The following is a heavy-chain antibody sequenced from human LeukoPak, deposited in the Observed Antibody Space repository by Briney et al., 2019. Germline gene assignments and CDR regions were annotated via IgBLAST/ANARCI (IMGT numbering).Heavy chain of an antibody. CDR1: GYTFTGYY. CDR3: AREQTAEGHDYGDLRPDY. CDR2: INPNSGGT. D-gene: IGHD4-17*01. Sequence: ASVKVSCKASGYTFTGYYMHWVRQAPGQGLEWMGWINPNSGGTNYAQKFQGRVTMTRDTSISTAYMELSSLRSEDTAVYYCAREQTAEGHDYGDLRPDYWGQGTLVTVSS. J-gene: IGHJ4*02. V-gene: IGHV1-2*02.